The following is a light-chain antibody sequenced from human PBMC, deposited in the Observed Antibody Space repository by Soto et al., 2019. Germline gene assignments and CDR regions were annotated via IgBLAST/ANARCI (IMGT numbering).Light chain of an antibody. Sequence: QSVLTQPASVSGSPGQSITISCTATSSHAGGYNYVSWYQQHPGKAPKLMIYEVSHRPSGVSNRFSGSKSGNTASLTISGLHAEDEAEYYCCSFTSTTSWVFGGGTQVTV. CDR3: CSFTSTTSWV. CDR1: SSHAGGYNY. J-gene: IGLJ3*02. CDR2: EVS. V-gene: IGLV2-14*01.